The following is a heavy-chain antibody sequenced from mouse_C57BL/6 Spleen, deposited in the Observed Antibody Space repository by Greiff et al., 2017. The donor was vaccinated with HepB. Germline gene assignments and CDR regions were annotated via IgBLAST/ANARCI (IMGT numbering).Heavy chain of an antibody. CDR3: ARLTGTSYAMDY. CDR2: ISSGSSTI. V-gene: IGHV5-17*01. J-gene: IGHJ4*01. D-gene: IGHD4-1*01. CDR1: GFTFSDYG. Sequence: EVKLVESGGGLVKPGGSLKLSCAASGFTFSDYGMHWVRQAPEKGLEWVAYISSGSSTIYYADTVKGRFTISRDNAKNTLFLQMTSLRSEDTAMYYCARLTGTSYAMDYWGQGTSVTVSS.